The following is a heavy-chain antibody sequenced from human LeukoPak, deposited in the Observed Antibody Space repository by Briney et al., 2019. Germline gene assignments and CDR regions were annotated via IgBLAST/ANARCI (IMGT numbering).Heavy chain of an antibody. CDR2: IKQDGGEK. V-gene: IGHV3-7*01. Sequence: GGSLRLSCVASGFAFSSYWMSWVRQAPGKGLERVANIKQDGGEKYYVDSVKGRFTISRDNAKNSLFLQMNSLRVEDTAVYYCARLGGSYYTYWGQGTLVTVSS. D-gene: IGHD1-26*01. CDR1: GFAFSSYW. J-gene: IGHJ4*02. CDR3: ARLGGSYYTY.